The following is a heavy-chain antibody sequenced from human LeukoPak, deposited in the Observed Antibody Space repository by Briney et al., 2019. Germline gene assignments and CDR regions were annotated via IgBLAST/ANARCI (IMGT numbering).Heavy chain of an antibody. CDR3: ARDPTDAVAGNY. V-gene: IGHV3-53*01. CDR2: IYSDGRT. Sequence: PGGSLRLSCAASGLTVSSNYMSWVRQAPGKGLEWVSVIYSDGRTFYADSVKGRFTISRDNSKNTLYLPMNSLRAEDTAVYYCARDPTDAVAGNYWGQGTLVTVSS. CDR1: GLTVSSNY. D-gene: IGHD6-19*01. J-gene: IGHJ4*02.